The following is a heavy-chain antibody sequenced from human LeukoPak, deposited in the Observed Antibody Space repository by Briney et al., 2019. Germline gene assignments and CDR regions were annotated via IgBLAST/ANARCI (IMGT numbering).Heavy chain of an antibody. CDR2: IKQDGSEQ. J-gene: IGHJ6*03. D-gene: IGHD3-9*01. CDR1: GFNFSSYW. CDR3: ARGPLTGYYYYYYMDV. V-gene: IGHV3-7*01. Sequence: PGGSLRLSCAASGFNFSSYWMRWVRQPPGKGLAWVANIKQDGSEQYYVDAVKGRFTISRDNAKNSLYLQMNSLRAEDTAVYYCARGPLTGYYYYYYMDVWGKGTTVTVSS.